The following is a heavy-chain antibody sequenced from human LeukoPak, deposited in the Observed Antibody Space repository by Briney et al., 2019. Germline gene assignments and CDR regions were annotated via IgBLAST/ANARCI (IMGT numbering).Heavy chain of an antibody. J-gene: IGHJ5*02. Sequence: TLSLTCTVSGGSISSGSYYWSWIRQPAGKGLEWIGRIYTSGSTNYNPSLESRLTISADTSKNQFSLKVRSVTAADTAVYYCARDWGFQWLDPWGQGTLVTVSS. CDR2: IYTSGST. CDR1: GGSISSGSYY. V-gene: IGHV4-61*02. D-gene: IGHD3-16*01. CDR3: ARDWGFQWLDP.